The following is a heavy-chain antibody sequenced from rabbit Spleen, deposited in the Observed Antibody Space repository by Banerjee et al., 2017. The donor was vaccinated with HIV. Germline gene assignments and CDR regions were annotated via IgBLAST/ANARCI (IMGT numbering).Heavy chain of an antibody. CDR2: INAITGKA. J-gene: IGHJ4*01. CDR3: ARGSAAMTMVITGYYLNL. V-gene: IGHV1S45*01. Sequence: QEQLVESGGGLVQPEGSLTLTCKASGFDFSSNAMCWVRQAPGKGPEWIACINAITGKAVYASWAKGRFTFSKTSSTTVTLQMTSLTAADTATYFCARGSAAMTMVITGYYLNLWGPGTLVTVS. D-gene: IGHD2-1*01. CDR1: GFDFSSNA.